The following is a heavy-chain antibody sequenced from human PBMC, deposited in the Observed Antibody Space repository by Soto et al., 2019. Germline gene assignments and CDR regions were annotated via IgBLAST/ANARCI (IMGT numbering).Heavy chain of an antibody. Sequence: QVQLVESGGGVVQPGRSLRLSCAASGFTFSYYGMHWVRQAPGKGLEWVAVISYDGSNNYYADSVKGRFTISRDNSKNTLYLQMNSLRSEDTALYYCARDMTPATEGFKGWCFDLWGRGTLVTVSS. J-gene: IGHJ2*01. CDR1: GFTFSYYG. CDR2: ISYDGSNN. CDR3: ARDMTPATEGFKGWCFDL. V-gene: IGHV3-30*03.